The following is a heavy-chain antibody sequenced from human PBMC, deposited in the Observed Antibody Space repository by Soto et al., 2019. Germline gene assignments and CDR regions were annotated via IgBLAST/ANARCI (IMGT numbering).Heavy chain of an antibody. D-gene: IGHD6-13*01. CDR3: ARRHTRGEDGEAAAGSRAPGRYYYGMDV. J-gene: IGHJ6*02. V-gene: IGHV4-34*01. CDR1: GGSFSGYY. CDR2: INHSGST. Sequence: SETLSLTCAVYGGSFSGYYWSWIRQPPGKGLEWIGEINHSGSTNYNPSLKSRVTISVDTSKNQFSLKLSSVTAADTAVYYCARRHTRGEDGEAAAGSRAPGRYYYGMDVWGQGTTVTVSS.